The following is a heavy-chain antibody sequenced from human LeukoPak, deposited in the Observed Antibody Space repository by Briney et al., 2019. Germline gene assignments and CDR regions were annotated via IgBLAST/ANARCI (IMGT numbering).Heavy chain of an antibody. J-gene: IGHJ3*02. CDR2: INVGHGAT. CDR3: AKGGYSSGHAGAFNI. CDR1: GSIISNNV. V-gene: IGHV3-23*01. D-gene: IGHD5-18*01. Sequence: PGGSLRVPCVDSGSIISNNVMGWVRQAPGKGLEWVSTINVGHGATHYAESVKGRITIFRDSSKNTLYLQMNSLSVEDTAVYYCAKGGYSSGHAGAFNIWGPGTMLTVSS.